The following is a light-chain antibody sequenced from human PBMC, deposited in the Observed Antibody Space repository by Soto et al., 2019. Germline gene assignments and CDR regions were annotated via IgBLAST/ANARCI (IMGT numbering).Light chain of an antibody. Sequence: QSVLTQPPSVSGAPGQRVPISCTGSSSNIGAGYGVHWYQQAPGAVPKLIIYGNNNRPSGVPDRISGSKSGTSVTLAITGLQADDEADYYCQSYDNNLNGGVFGGGTKVTVL. CDR2: GNN. V-gene: IGLV1-40*01. CDR1: SSNIGAGYG. J-gene: IGLJ3*02. CDR3: QSYDNNLNGGV.